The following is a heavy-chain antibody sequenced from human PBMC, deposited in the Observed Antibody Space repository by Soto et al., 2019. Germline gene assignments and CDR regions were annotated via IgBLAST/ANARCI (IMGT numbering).Heavy chain of an antibody. CDR2: TYYRSKWYY. Sequence: SPTLSLPCAITGDSVSSNSAGWRWVRQSPSRGLEWLGRTYYRSKWYYEYAVSVRGRITINADTSKNPYSLQLNSVTPEDTAVYFCARGEQYSGRIFDYWGQGTLVTVSS. V-gene: IGHV6-1*01. D-gene: IGHD1-26*01. CDR3: ARGEQYSGRIFDY. CDR1: GDSVSSNSAG. J-gene: IGHJ4*01.